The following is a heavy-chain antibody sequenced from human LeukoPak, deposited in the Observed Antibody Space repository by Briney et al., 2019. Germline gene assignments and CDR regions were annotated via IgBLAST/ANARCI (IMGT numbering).Heavy chain of an antibody. CDR1: GYSFTSNY. J-gene: IGHJ4*02. V-gene: IGHV1-46*01. CDR2: IYPRDGST. CDR3: AREQEAFDY. Sequence: ASVTVSCTASGYSFTSNYIHWVRQAPGQGLEWMGMIYPRDGSTSYAQKFQGRVTVTRDTSTSTVHMELSGLRSEDTAVYYCAREQEAFDYWGQGTLVTVSS.